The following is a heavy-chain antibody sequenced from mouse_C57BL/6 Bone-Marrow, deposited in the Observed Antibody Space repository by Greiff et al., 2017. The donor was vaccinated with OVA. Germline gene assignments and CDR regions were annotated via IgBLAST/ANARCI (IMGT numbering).Heavy chain of an antibody. CDR2: IYWDDDK. Sequence: QVTLKVSGPGILQSSQTLSLSCSFSGFSLSTSGMGVSWIRQPSGKGLEWLAHIYWDDDKRYNPSLKSRLTLSKDTSRNQVIHKITRVDTADTATDDCARRALFHGKGAMDYWGQGTSVTVSA. CDR3: ARRALFHGKGAMDY. CDR1: GFSLSTSGMG. V-gene: IGHV8-12*01. D-gene: IGHD2-1*01. J-gene: IGHJ4*01.